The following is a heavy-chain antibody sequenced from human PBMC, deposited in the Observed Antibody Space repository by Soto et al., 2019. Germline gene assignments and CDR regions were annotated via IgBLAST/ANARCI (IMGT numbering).Heavy chain of an antibody. CDR2: ISYSENT. CDR3: ARGNDWKSSCFDP. D-gene: IGHD1-1*01. J-gene: IGHJ5*02. Sequence: NPSETLSLTCTVSGGSITTYYWNWIRQPPGKGLEWIGYISYSENTNYNPSLKSRVTISLDTSKNQFSLKLTSVTAADTAVYYCARGNDWKSSCFDPWGQGTLVTVSS. V-gene: IGHV4-59*01. CDR1: GGSITTYY.